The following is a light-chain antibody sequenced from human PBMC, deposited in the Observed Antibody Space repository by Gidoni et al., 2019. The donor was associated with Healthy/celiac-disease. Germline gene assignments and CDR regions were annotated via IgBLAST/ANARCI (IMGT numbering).Light chain of an antibody. CDR2: AAS. J-gene: IGKJ2*01. CDR3: RQSYGTPYT. Sequence: DIQMTQSPSSLSVSVGDRVTITCRASQSISSYLNWYQQKPGKTPKLLIYAASSLQSGVPSRFSGSGSGTDFTLTISSLQPEDFATYYCRQSYGTPYTFGQGTKLEIK. CDR1: QSISSY. V-gene: IGKV1-39*01.